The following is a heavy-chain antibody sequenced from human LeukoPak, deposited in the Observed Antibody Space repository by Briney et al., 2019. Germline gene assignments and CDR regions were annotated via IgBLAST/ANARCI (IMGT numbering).Heavy chain of an antibody. CDR2: VYYSGST. CDR1: GGSISTSSYY. Sequence: ASETLSLTCTVSGGSISTSSYYWGWIRQPPGKGLEWIGRVYYSGSTYYNPSLKSRVTISVDTSNNQFSLKLSSVTAADTAMYYCAREKIGTGTVLGKDYYYMDVWGKGTTVTVSS. J-gene: IGHJ6*03. CDR3: AREKIGTGTVLGKDYYYMDV. V-gene: IGHV4-39*07. D-gene: IGHD3-16*01.